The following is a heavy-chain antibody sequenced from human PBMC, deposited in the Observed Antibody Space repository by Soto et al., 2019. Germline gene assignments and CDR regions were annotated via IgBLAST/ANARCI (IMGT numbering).Heavy chain of an antibody. Sequence: SETLSLTCAVSGGSISSGGYSWSWIRQPPGKGLEWIGYIYHSGSTYYNPSLKSRVTISVDRSKNQFSLKLSSVTAADTAIYYCARHVLLPAPMIDYWGQGALVTVSS. CDR3: ARHVLLPAPMIDY. V-gene: IGHV4-30-2*01. D-gene: IGHD2-2*01. J-gene: IGHJ4*02. CDR1: GGSISSGGYS. CDR2: IYHSGST.